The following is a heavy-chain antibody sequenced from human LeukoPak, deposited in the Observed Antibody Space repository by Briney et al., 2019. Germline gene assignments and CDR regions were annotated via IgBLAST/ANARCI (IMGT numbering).Heavy chain of an antibody. CDR3: ARVGYSSSRHWFDP. D-gene: IGHD6-13*01. CDR2: INHSGST. V-gene: IGHV4-34*01. Sequence: ASETLSLTCAVYGGSFSGYYWSWIRQPPGKGLEWMGEINHSGSTNYNPSLKSRVTISVDTSKNQFSLKLSSVPAADTAVYYCARVGYSSSRHWFDPWGQGTLVTVSS. CDR1: GGSFSGYY. J-gene: IGHJ5*02.